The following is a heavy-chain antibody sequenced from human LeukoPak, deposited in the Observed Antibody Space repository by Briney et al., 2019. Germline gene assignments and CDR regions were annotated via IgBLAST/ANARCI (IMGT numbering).Heavy chain of an antibody. CDR2: ISSSGSTI. CDR3: ASMVTTLDAFDI. V-gene: IGHV3-48*04. CDR1: GFTFSSYS. D-gene: IGHD4-17*01. J-gene: IGHJ3*02. Sequence: GGSLRLSCAASGFTFSSYSMNWVRQAPGKGMEWVSYISSSGSTIHYADFVKGRFTISRDNAKNSLYLRMNSLRAEDTAVYYCASMVTTLDAFDIWGQGTMVTVSS.